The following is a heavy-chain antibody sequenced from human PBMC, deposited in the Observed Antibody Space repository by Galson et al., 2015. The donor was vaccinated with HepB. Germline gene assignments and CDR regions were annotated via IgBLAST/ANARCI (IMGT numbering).Heavy chain of an antibody. CDR3: ATDPKGGAIH. J-gene: IGHJ4*02. Sequence: VKVSCKVSGYTFTDYFIHWVHQAPGKGLEWMGLVDPADGETLYADELQGRVTITADRSTGTAYMELSSLRSEDTAVYYCATDPKGGAIHWGQGTLVTVSS. CDR1: GYTFTDYF. CDR2: VDPADGET. D-gene: IGHD3-16*02. V-gene: IGHV1-69-2*01.